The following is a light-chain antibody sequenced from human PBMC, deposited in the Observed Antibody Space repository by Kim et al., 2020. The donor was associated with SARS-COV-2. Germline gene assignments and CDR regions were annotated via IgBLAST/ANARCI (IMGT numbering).Light chain of an antibody. J-gene: IGKJ1*01. CDR3: QKYDSAPWT. V-gene: IGKV1-27*01. Sequence: DTQMTLSPSSLSASVGDRVTITCRASQGIRHFLAWYQQKPGKVPKLLMYDVSTLQSGVPSRFSGSGSGTDFTLTISSLQPEDIATYYCQKYDSAPWTFAQGTKVDIK. CDR2: DVS. CDR1: QGIRHF.